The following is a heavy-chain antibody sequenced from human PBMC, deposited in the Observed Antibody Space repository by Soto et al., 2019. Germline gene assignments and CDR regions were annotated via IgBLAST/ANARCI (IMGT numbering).Heavy chain of an antibody. V-gene: IGHV4-39*01. CDR1: GGSVSRRSAY. CDR2: LFSGST. CDR3: ATTRGIAVGGSFDN. D-gene: IGHD6-19*01. Sequence: SETLSLTCTVSGGSVSRRSAYLGWVRQPPGKGLEWIGTLFSGSTYSNPSLKSRVTISVDTSKNQFSLKLKSVAATDTAVYYCATTRGIAVGGSFDNWGQGILVTVPQ. J-gene: IGHJ5*02.